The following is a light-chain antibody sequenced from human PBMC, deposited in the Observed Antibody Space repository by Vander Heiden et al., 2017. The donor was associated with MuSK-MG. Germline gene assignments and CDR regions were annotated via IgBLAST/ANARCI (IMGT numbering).Light chain of an antibody. Sequence: SALPQPDSVSGSPGQSITISCIRTSSDIGSYRYVSWYQQHPGKVPKLLIFDVSDRPPGVSNRFSSSKSGNTASLTIFGLQPEDEADYYCSSSTTSNTVVFGGGTKVTVL. J-gene: IGLJ3*02. CDR1: SSDIGSYRY. V-gene: IGLV2-14*03. CDR2: DVS. CDR3: SSSTTSNTVV.